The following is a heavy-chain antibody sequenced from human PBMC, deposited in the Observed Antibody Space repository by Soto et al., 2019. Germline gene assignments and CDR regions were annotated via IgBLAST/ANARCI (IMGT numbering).Heavy chain of an antibody. J-gene: IGHJ4*02. V-gene: IGHV3-30-3*01. CDR2: ISYDGSNK. CDR3: ARDREFRSSGSGELDY. CDR1: GFTFSSYA. Sequence: GGSLRLSCAASGFTFSSYAMHWVRQAPGKGLEWVAVISYDGSNKYYADSVKGRFTISRDNSKNTLYLQMNSLRAEDTAVYYCARDREFRSSGSGELDYWGQGTLVTVSS. D-gene: IGHD6-19*01.